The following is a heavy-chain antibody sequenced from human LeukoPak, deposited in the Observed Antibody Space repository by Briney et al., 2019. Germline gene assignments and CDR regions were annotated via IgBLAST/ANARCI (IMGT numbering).Heavy chain of an antibody. J-gene: IGHJ3*02. V-gene: IGHV4-39*07. CDR2: INHSGST. D-gene: IGHD3-10*01. CDR1: GDSTTNNNCY. Sequence: SKTLSLTCTVSGDSTTNNNCYWGWVRQPPGKGLEWIGEINHSGSTNYNPSLKSRVTISVDTSKNQFSLKLSSVTAADTAVYYCARDRRVRGVMWNSKSDGFDIWGHGTMVTVSS. CDR3: ARDRRVRGVMWNSKSDGFDI.